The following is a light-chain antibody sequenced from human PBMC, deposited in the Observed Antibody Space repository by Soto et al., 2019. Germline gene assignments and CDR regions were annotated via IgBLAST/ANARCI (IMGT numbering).Light chain of an antibody. V-gene: IGKV3-15*01. CDR1: QSVSSN. CDR2: GAS. J-gene: IGKJ1*01. CDR3: QHYNNWPWT. Sequence: EIVMTQSPATLSVSPGERATLSCRASQSVSSNLAWYQQKPGQAPRLLIYGASTRATGIPARFSGSGSGTEFTLTISSLQSEDFAVYYCQHYNNWPWTSGQGTKV.